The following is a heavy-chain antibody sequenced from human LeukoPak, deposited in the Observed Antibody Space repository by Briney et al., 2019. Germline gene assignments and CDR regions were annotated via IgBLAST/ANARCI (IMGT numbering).Heavy chain of an antibody. CDR3: TTGTGRTDFDY. D-gene: IGHD1-1*01. Sequence: GGSLRLSCAAPGFTFSNAWMSWVRQAPGKGLEWVGRVKSKTDGGTTDYAAPLKGRFTISRDDSKNTLYLQMNSLKTEDTAVYYCTTGTGRTDFDYWGQGTLVTVSS. CDR2: VKSKTDGGTT. V-gene: IGHV3-15*01. CDR1: GFTFSNAW. J-gene: IGHJ4*02.